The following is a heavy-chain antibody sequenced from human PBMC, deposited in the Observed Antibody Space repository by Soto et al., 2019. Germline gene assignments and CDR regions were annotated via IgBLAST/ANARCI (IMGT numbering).Heavy chain of an antibody. J-gene: IGHJ4*02. Sequence: GASVKVSCKASGYTFTGYYMHWVRQAPGQGLEWMGWINPNSGGTNYAQKFQGRVTMTRDTSISTAYVELSRLRSDDTAIYYCARVPGHKNSRGDYWGQGTPVTVSS. D-gene: IGHD1-7*01. CDR1: GYTFTGYY. CDR2: INPNSGGT. V-gene: IGHV1-2*02. CDR3: ARVPGHKNSRGDY.